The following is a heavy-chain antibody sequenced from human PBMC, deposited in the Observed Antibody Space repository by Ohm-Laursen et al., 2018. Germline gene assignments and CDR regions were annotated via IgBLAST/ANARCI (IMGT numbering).Heavy chain of an antibody. CDR2: IYSGGST. CDR3: ARAQRLVASANDY. CDR1: GFTFSSYE. V-gene: IGHV3-66*01. D-gene: IGHD5-12*01. Sequence: SLRLSCAASGFTFSSYEMNWVRQAPGKGLEWVSVIYSGGSTYYADSVKGRFTISRDNSKNTLYLQMNSLRGDDTAVYYCARAQRLVASANDYWGQGTLVTVSS. J-gene: IGHJ4*02.